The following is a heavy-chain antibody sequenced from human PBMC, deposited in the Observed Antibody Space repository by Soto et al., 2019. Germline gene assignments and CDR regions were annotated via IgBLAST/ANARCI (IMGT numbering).Heavy chain of an antibody. V-gene: IGHV3-23*01. J-gene: IGHJ4*02. Sequence: PGGSLRLSCAASGFTFSNYAMSWVRQAPGKGLEWVPAISGSGDTTYYADSVKGRCTISRDNSKNTLYLQMDSLRAEDTAEYYCAKDRNTYSSSPGYWGQGTLVTVSS. CDR1: GFTFSNYA. CDR2: ISGSGDTT. D-gene: IGHD6-13*01. CDR3: AKDRNTYSSSPGY.